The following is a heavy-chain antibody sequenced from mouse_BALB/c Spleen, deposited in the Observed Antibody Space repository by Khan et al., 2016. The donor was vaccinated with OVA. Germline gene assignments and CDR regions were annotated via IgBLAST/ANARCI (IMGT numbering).Heavy chain of an antibody. V-gene: IGHV2-9*02. CDR3: ARMENR. CDR2: IWAGGST. J-gene: IGHJ2*01. Sequence: VQLQQSGPGLVAPSQTLSITCTVSGFSLTSYGVHWVRQPPGQGLEWLGVIWAGGSTNYNSALMSRLSISKDNSKSKAFFKMNSLQTDDTAVYYCARMENRWGQGTTLTVSS. CDR1: GFSLTSYG. D-gene: IGHD2-14*01.